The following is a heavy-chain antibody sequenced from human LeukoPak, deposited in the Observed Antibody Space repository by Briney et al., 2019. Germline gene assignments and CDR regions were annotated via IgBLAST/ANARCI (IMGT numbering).Heavy chain of an antibody. CDR1: GFSVNNNY. CDR2: VYSGGAT. Sequence: GGSLRLSCAASGFSVNNNYVSWVRQAPGKGLEWVSVVYSGGATYYADSVRGRFTISRDNSKNTAYLQMDRLTEEDTAIYYCARDPTPARSWGQGTLVTVSS. CDR3: ARDPTPARS. V-gene: IGHV3-53*01. J-gene: IGHJ4*02.